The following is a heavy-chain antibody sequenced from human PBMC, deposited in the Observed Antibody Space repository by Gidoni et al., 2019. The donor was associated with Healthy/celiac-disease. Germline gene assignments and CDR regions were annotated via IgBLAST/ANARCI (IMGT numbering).Heavy chain of an antibody. D-gene: IGHD3-16*01. CDR3: ARARGGVTPAYYYYGMDV. V-gene: IGHV1-69*06. Sequence: QVQLVQSGAEVKKPGSSVKVSCKASGGTFSSYAISWVRQAPGQGLEWMGGIIPIFGTANYAQKFQGRVTITADKSTSTAYMELSSLRSEDTAVYYCARARGGVTPAYYYYGMDVWGQGTTVTVSS. J-gene: IGHJ6*02. CDR1: GGTFSSYA. CDR2: IIPIFGTA.